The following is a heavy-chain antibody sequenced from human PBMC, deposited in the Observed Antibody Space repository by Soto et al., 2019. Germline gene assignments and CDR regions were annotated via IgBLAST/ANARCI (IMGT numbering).Heavy chain of an antibody. CDR1: GYTFNDYG. CDR3: ARCYCSVGSCYTCWHFDL. CDR2: IGPYEGVT. V-gene: IGHV1-18*01. Sequence: QVQLVQSGAEVKKPGASVRVSCKASGYTFNDYGISWVRQAPGQGLEWMGWIGPYEGVTNHAQTFQGRVTMTVDTSTTTADMGLRGLRSDDTALYYCARCYCSVGSCYTCWHFDLWGPGTLVTVTA. D-gene: IGHD2-15*01. J-gene: IGHJ2*01.